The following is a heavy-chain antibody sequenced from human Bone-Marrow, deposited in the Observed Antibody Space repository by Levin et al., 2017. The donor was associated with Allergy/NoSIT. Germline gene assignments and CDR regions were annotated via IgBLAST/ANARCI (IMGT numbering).Heavy chain of an antibody. CDR3: ARKTGSPNSFFDI. D-gene: IGHD1-14*01. J-gene: IGHJ3*02. CDR1: GFTFDDYG. Sequence: ASVKVSCAASGFTFDDYGMSWVRQAPGKGLEWVSGINWNGGSTGYADSVKGRFTISRDNAKNSLYLQMNSLRAEDTALYYCARKTGSPNSFFDIWGQGTMVTVSS. CDR2: INWNGGST. V-gene: IGHV3-20*04.